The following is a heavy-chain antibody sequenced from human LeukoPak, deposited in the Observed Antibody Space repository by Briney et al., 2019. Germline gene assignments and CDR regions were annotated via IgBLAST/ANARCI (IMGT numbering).Heavy chain of an antibody. V-gene: IGHV3-30*04. J-gene: IGHJ4*02. D-gene: IGHD3-22*01. CDR3: ARPDDSSGYYLGNYYFDY. Sequence: SGGSLRLSCAASGFTFSSYAMHWVRRAPGKGLEWVAVISYDGSNKYYADSVKGRFTISRDNSKNTLYLQMNSLRAEDTAVYYCARPDDSSGYYLGNYYFDYWGQGTLVTVSS. CDR2: ISYDGSNK. CDR1: GFTFSSYA.